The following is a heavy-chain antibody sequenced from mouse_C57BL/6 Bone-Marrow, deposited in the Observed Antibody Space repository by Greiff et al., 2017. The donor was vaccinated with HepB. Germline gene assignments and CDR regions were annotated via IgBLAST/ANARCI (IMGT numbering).Heavy chain of an antibody. CDR3: ATLDSSGYDY. CDR2: IDPSDSYT. V-gene: IGHV1-50*01. CDR1: GYTFTSYW. D-gene: IGHD3-2*02. J-gene: IGHJ2*01. Sequence: QVQLQQSGAELVKPGASVKLSCKASGYTFTSYWMQWVKQRPGQGLEWIGEIDPSDSYTNYNQKFKGKATLTVDTSSSTAYMQLSSLTSEDSAVYYCATLDSSGYDYWGQGTTLTVSS.